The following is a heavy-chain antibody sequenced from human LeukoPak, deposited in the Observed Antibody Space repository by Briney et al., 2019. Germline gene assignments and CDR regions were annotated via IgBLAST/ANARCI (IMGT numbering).Heavy chain of an antibody. Sequence: MSXGXXXPGKGLEWVSGISNSVSSTYYADSVKGRFTISRDNPTNTLYLQVNSLRADDTAVYYCVKQGTNYSPYGMDVWGQGTTVTVAS. V-gene: IGHV3-23*01. D-gene: IGHD2-21*01. J-gene: IGHJ6*02. CDR3: VKQGTNYSPYGMDV. CDR2: ISNSVSST.